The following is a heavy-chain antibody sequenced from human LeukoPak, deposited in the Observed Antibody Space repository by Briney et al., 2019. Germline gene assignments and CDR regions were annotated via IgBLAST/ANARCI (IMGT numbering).Heavy chain of an antibody. CDR2: IHYSGTT. CDR3: ARVAKHLRSPLPLYFMDV. J-gene: IGHJ6*03. Sequence: SETLSLTCTVSGGSIINYYWTWIRQPPGRGLEWIGQIHYSGTTNYNPSLNSRVTISVDTSKKEFSLKLTSVAAADTAVYFCARVAKHLRSPLPLYFMDVWGRGTAVTISS. CDR1: GGSIINYY. V-gene: IGHV4-59*01.